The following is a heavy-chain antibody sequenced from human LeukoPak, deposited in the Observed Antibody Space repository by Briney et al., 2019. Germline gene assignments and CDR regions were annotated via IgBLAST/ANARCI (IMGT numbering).Heavy chain of an antibody. CDR2: ISSSGSTI. Sequence: GGSLRLSCAASGFTFSSYEMNWVRQAPGKGLEWVSYISSSGSTIYYADSVKGRFTISRDNAKNSLYLQMNSLRAEDTAVYYCATAYYYDSSGYSNWFDPWGQGTLATVSS. V-gene: IGHV3-48*03. D-gene: IGHD3-22*01. J-gene: IGHJ5*02. CDR1: GFTFSSYE. CDR3: ATAYYYDSSGYSNWFDP.